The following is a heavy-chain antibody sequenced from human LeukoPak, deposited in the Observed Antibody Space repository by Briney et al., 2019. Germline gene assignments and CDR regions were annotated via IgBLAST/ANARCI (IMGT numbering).Heavy chain of an antibody. V-gene: IGHV4-34*01. D-gene: IGHD4-17*01. CDR2: INHSGST. J-gene: IGHJ4*02. CDR1: GGSFSGYY. Sequence: TSETLSLTCAVYGGSFSGYYWSWIRQPPGKGLEWIGEINHSGSTNYNPSLKSRVTISVDTSKNQFSLKLSSVTAADTAVYYCARYSHYGDYYLDYWGQGTLVTVSS. CDR3: ARYSHYGDYYLDY.